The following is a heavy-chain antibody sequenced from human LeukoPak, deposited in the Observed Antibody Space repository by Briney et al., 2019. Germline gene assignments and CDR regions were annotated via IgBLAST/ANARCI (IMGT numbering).Heavy chain of an antibody. Sequence: ASVKVSCKASGYTFTGYYMHWVRQAPGQGLEWMGWINPNSGGTNYAQKFQGRVTMTRDTPISTAYMELSRLRSDDTAVYYCARWSSTSSDFDYWGQGTLVTVSS. V-gene: IGHV1-2*02. CDR1: GYTFTGYY. CDR2: INPNSGGT. J-gene: IGHJ4*02. D-gene: IGHD2-2*01. CDR3: ARWSSTSSDFDY.